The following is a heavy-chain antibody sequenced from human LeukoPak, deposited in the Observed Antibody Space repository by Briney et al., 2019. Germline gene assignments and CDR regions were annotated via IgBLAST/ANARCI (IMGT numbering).Heavy chain of an antibody. Sequence: GGSLRLSCAASGFTLTNDFMTWVRQAPGKGLEWVGRIKSEIEGGTTDHAASVKGRSAISRDESTNTLFLQMNSLRNEDTAVYYCALAWFGESRDGLDIWGRGSMVVVSS. D-gene: IGHD3-10*01. CDR3: ALAWFGESRDGLDI. CDR2: IKSEIEGGTT. CDR1: GFTLTNDF. J-gene: IGHJ3*02. V-gene: IGHV3-15*01.